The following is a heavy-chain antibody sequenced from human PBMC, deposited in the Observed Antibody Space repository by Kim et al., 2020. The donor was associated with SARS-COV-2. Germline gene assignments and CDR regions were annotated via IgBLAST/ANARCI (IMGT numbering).Heavy chain of an antibody. CDR2: ISYDGSNK. CDR3: ARHGGGGGY. Sequence: GGSLRLSCAASGFTFSSYAMHWVRQAPGKGLEWVAVISYDGSNKYYADSVKGRFTISRDNSKNTLYLQMNSLRAEDTAVYYCARHGGGGGYWGQGTLVTV. D-gene: IGHD2-21*01. CDR1: GFTFSSYA. J-gene: IGHJ4*02. V-gene: IGHV3-30-3*01.